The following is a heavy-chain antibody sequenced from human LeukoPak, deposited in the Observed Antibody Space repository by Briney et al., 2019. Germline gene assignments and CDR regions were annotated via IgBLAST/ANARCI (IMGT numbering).Heavy chain of an antibody. CDR2: MYYSGTT. V-gene: IGHV4-59*01. D-gene: IGHD2-21*02. CDR3: ARLPMAVTPHVDY. CDR1: GGSITSCY. Sequence: SETLSLTCTVSGGSITSCYRRWIRQSPGKGLEWIGFMYYSGTTNYNPSLKSRVTISLGMSKNQFSLKLSSVTAADTAVYYFARLPMAVTPHVDYWGQGTLVTVSS. J-gene: IGHJ4*02.